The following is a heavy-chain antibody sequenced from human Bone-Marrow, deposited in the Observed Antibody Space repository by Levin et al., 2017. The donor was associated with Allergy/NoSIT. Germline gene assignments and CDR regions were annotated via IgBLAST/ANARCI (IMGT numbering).Heavy chain of an antibody. V-gene: IGHV4-59*01. CDR3: ARDMGSDSRWFDP. CDR2: IHHSGAT. J-gene: IGHJ5*02. Sequence: SETLSLTCSVSGGSIGTKYWNWIRQFPGKRLEWIGYIHHSGATFYNPSFKSRVALSIDTSKNEFSLRLESVTAADTAVSFCARDMGSDSRWFDPWGLGTLVTVSS. D-gene: IGHD2-15*01. CDR1: GGSIGTKY.